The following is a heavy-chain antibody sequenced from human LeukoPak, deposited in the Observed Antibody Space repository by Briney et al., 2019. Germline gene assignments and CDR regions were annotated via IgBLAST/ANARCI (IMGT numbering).Heavy chain of an antibody. CDR2: INAGNGNT. CDR3: ARDRWGRSILSY. D-gene: IGHD3-9*01. CDR1: GDTFTSYA. Sequence: ASVKDSSMESGDTFTSYAMYSVRQAPGQRLEWMGWINAGNGNTKYSQKLQGRVTITRDTSASTAYMELSSVRSEDTAVYYCARDRWGRSILSYWGQGTLVTVSS. V-gene: IGHV1-3*01. J-gene: IGHJ4*02.